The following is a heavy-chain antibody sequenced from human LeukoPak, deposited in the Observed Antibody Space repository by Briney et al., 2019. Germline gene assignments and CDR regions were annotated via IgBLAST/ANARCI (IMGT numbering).Heavy chain of an antibody. CDR3: AKGNTAMVPYYYYYGMDV. D-gene: IGHD5-18*01. CDR1: GFTFDDYA. V-gene: IGHV3-9*01. Sequence: PGRSLRLSCAASGFTFDDYAMHWVRQAPGKGLEWVSGISWNSGSIGYADSVKSRFTISRDNAKNSLYLQMNSLRAEDTALYYCAKGNTAMVPYYYYYGMDVWGQGTTVTVSS. CDR2: ISWNSGSI. J-gene: IGHJ6*02.